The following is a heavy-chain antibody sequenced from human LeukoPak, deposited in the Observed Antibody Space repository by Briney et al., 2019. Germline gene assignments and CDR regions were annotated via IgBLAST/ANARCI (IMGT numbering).Heavy chain of an antibody. Sequence: GGSLRLSCAASGFTFSSYAMYWVRQAPGKGLEYVSAISSNGGSTYYADSVKGRFTIFRDNAKNSLYLQMNSLRAEDTAVYYCARDHIAPGLLFDCWGQGTQVTVSS. CDR3: ARDHIAPGLLFDC. CDR2: ISSNGGST. D-gene: IGHD2-21*01. J-gene: IGHJ4*02. CDR1: GFTFSSYA. V-gene: IGHV3-64*02.